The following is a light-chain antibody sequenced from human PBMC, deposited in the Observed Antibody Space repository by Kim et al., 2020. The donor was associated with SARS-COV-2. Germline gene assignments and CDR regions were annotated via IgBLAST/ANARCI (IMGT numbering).Light chain of an antibody. V-gene: IGKV1-33*01. CDR2: DAS. CDR3: QQYDNLPFT. CDR1: QDISNY. J-gene: IGKJ3*01. Sequence: PSVGDRVTIHCQVSQDISNYLNWYQQKPGKDPKLLINDASNVETGVPSRFSGSGSGTDFTFIISSLQPEDIATYYCQQYDNLPFTFGPGTKVDIK.